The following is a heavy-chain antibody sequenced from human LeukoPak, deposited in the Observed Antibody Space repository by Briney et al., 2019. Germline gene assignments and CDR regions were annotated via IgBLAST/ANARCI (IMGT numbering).Heavy chain of an antibody. V-gene: IGHV3-23*01. J-gene: IGHJ3*01. CDR1: GFTCSNYD. D-gene: IGHD5-24*01. CDR3: ARDIQLST. Sequence: SGGSLRLSCSTSGFTCSNYDMNWVRQAPGKGLDWVSLISFSGANSYYADSVKGRFTISRDNSKDTLFLQMNSLRAEDTAIYYCARDIQLSTWGLGTMVTVSS. CDR2: ISFSGANS.